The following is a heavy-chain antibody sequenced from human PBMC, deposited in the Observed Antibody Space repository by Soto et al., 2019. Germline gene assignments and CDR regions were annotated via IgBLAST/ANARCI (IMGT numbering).Heavy chain of an antibody. D-gene: IGHD3-10*01. J-gene: IGHJ5*02. Sequence: GGSLRLSCAASGFTFSDYYMSWIRQAPGKGLEWVSYISSSSYTNYADSVKGRFTISRDNAKNSLYLQMNSLRAEDTAVYYCARDKTSAGSGVDPWGQGTLVTVSS. V-gene: IGHV3-11*06. CDR2: ISSSSYT. CDR1: GFTFSDYY. CDR3: ARDKTSAGSGVDP.